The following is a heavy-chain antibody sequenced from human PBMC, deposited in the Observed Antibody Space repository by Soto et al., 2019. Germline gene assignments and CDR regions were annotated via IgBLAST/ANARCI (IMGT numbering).Heavy chain of an antibody. CDR2: ISGSGGSI. J-gene: IGHJ4*02. Sequence: GGSLRLSCAASGFTFSNYAMNWVRHTPGKGLEWVSAISGSGGSIYYADSVKGRFTISRDNSKNTLYLQMNSLRAEDTAVYYCAKDSGYYYDSSGHLGHYFDYWGQGTLVTVSS. CDR3: AKDSGYYYDSSGHLGHYFDY. V-gene: IGHV3-23*01. D-gene: IGHD3-22*01. CDR1: GFTFSNYA.